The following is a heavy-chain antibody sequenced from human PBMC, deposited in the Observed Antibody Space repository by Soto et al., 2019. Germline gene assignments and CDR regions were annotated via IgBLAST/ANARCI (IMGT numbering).Heavy chain of an antibody. CDR3: ARDLFGGYCLDY. CDR2: VYYNGHT. CDR1: GGSINNNF. D-gene: IGHD5-12*01. V-gene: IGHV4-59*01. Sequence: SETLSLTCTVSGGSINNNFWGWIRQPPGKGLEWIGYVYYNGHTDYNPSLESRVTIAVDTSKNQFSLRLTSVTAADTAVYYCARDLFGGYCLDYWGQGTLVTVS. J-gene: IGHJ4*02.